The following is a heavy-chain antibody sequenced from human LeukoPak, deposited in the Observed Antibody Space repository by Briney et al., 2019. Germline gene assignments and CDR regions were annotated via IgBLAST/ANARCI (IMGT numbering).Heavy chain of an antibody. Sequence: ASVKVSCKASGGTFSSYAISGVRQAPGQGLEWMGRIIPILGIANYAQKFQGRVTITADKSTSTAYMELSSLRSEDTAVYYCANSQNWRSGTGNFDYWGQGTLVTVSS. D-gene: IGHD3-10*01. V-gene: IGHV1-69*04. CDR1: GGTFSSYA. CDR2: IIPILGIA. CDR3: ANSQNWRSGTGNFDY. J-gene: IGHJ4*02.